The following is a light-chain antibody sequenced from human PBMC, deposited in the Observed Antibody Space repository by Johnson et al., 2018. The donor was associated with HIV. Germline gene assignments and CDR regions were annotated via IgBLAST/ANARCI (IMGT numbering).Light chain of an antibody. CDR1: SSNIGNNY. V-gene: IGLV1-51*01. J-gene: IGLJ1*01. CDR2: DNN. CDR3: GTWDSSLSVGV. Sequence: QSVLTQPPSVSAAPGQKVTISCSGSSSNIGNNYVSWYQQLPGTAPKLLIYDNNKRPSGIPDRFSGSKSGTSATLGITALQTGDEADYYCGTWDSSLSVGVFGTGTKVTVL.